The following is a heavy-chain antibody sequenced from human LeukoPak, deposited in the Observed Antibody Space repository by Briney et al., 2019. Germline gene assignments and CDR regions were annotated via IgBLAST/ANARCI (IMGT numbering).Heavy chain of an antibody. Sequence: GESLQISCQGSGSSFTSYWIGWVRQLPGKGLEWMGIIYPGDSDTRYSPSFQGQVTISADKSISTAYLQWSSLKASDTAMYYCARQALYDSNLGYWGQGTLVTVSS. D-gene: IGHD3-22*01. CDR2: IYPGDSDT. CDR3: ARQALYDSNLGY. J-gene: IGHJ4*02. CDR1: GSSFTSYW. V-gene: IGHV5-51*01.